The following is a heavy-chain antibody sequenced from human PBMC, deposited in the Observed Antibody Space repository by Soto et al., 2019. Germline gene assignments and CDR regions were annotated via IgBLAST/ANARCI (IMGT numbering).Heavy chain of an antibody. J-gene: IGHJ4*02. Sequence: GGSLRLSCAASGFTVSSNYMSWVRQAPGKGLEWVSVIYSGGSTYYADSVKGRFTISRDNSKNTLYLQMNSLRAEDTAVYYCARDNYDILTGYYPIGYWGQGTLVTVSS. CDR2: IYSGGST. CDR1: GFTVSSNY. CDR3: ARDNYDILTGYYPIGY. V-gene: IGHV3-66*01. D-gene: IGHD3-9*01.